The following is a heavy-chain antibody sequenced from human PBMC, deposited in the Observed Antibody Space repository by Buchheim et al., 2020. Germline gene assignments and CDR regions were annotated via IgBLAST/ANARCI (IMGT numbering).Heavy chain of an antibody. Sequence: EGQFVESGGGLVQPGGSLRLSCAASRFTFSSYAMIWVRQAPGKGLEWVSGISGSGGSTYYADSVKGRFTISRDNSKNTLYLQMNSLRAEDTAVYYCAIDEGDSWGQGTL. CDR2: ISGSGGST. J-gene: IGHJ4*02. CDR1: RFTFSSYA. D-gene: IGHD2-15*01. V-gene: IGHV3-23*04. CDR3: AIDEGDS.